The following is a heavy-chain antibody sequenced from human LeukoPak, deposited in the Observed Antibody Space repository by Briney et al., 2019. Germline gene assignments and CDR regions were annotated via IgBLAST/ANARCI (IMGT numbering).Heavy chain of an antibody. Sequence: PGGSLRLSCVASGFTFSDYAMHWVRQAPGKGLEYVSTINGNGSSTYYADSVRGRFTISRDNSKNTLYLQMNSLRAEDTAVYYCAREGLAGGIAARRYYYMDVWGKGTTVTVSS. V-gene: IGHV3-64*02. CDR2: INGNGSST. CDR3: AREGLAGGIAARRYYYMDV. CDR1: GFTFSDYA. D-gene: IGHD6-6*01. J-gene: IGHJ6*03.